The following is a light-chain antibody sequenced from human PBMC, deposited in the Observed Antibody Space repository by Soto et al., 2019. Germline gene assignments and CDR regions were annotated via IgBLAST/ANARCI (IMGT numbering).Light chain of an antibody. J-gene: IGKJ2*01. V-gene: IGKV3-11*01. CDR2: DAS. CDR1: QSVSSY. Sequence: EIVLTQSPATLSLSPGERATLSCRASQSVSSYLAWYQQKPGQAPRLLIYDASNRATGIPARFSGRGSGTDFTLTISSIEPEDFAVYYCQQRSNWPPYTFGQGTKLEIK. CDR3: QQRSNWPPYT.